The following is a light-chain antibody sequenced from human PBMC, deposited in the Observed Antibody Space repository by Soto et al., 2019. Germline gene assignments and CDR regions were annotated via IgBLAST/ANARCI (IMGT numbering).Light chain of an antibody. CDR3: QKYNSALWT. J-gene: IGKJ1*01. V-gene: IGKV1-27*01. CDR2: AAS. Sequence: DIKMTQSPSSVSASVGDRVTITCRASQGISNYLAWYQQKPGKVPKLLIYAASTLQSGVPSRFSGSGSGTDFTLTISSLQPEDVATYYCQKYNSALWTFGQGTKVEIK. CDR1: QGISNY.